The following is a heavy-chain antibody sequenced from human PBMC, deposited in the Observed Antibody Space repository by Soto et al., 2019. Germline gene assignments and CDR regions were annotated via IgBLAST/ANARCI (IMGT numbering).Heavy chain of an antibody. Sequence: QVQLVESGGGVVQPGRSLRLSCAASGFTFSSYGMHWVRQAPGKGLEWVAIISYDGSNTYYADSVKGRFTISRDNSKNTLYLQMNSLRAEDTSVYYCAKEAGLSAYSSSSSHLDYWGQGTLVTVSS. D-gene: IGHD6-13*01. CDR1: GFTFSSYG. CDR2: ISYDGSNT. V-gene: IGHV3-30*18. CDR3: AKEAGLSAYSSSSSHLDY. J-gene: IGHJ4*02.